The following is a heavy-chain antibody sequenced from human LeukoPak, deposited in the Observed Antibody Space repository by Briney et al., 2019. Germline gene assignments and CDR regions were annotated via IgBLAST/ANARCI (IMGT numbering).Heavy chain of an antibody. CDR2: IIPILGTA. Sequence: ASVKVSCKASGGTFSSYAISWVRQAPGQGLEWMGRIIPILGTANYAQKFQGIVTITTDESTSTAYMELSSLRSEDTAVYYCARDQGYSSGWYRYYFDYWGQGTLVTVSS. J-gene: IGHJ4*02. D-gene: IGHD6-19*01. CDR3: ARDQGYSSGWYRYYFDY. V-gene: IGHV1-69*11. CDR1: GGTFSSYA.